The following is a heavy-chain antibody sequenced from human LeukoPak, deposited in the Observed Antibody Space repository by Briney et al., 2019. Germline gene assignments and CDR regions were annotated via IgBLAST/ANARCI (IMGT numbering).Heavy chain of an antibody. CDR3: ARGVYRGYGMDV. V-gene: IGHV1-2*02. D-gene: IGHD4-11*01. Sequence: ASVKVSCKASGYTFTGYYMHWVRQAPGQGLEWMGWINPNSGGTNYAQKFQGRVTMTRDTSINTAYMELSRLRSDDTAVYYCARGVYRGYGMDVWGQGTTVTVSS. J-gene: IGHJ6*02. CDR2: INPNSGGT. CDR1: GYTFTGYY.